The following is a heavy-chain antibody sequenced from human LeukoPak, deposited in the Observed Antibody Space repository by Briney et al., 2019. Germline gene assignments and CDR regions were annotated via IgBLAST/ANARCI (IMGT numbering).Heavy chain of an antibody. CDR2: INPNSGGT. D-gene: IGHD5-18*01. CDR1: GYTFTSYY. CDR3: ARGPWIQLWLLQLDY. V-gene: IGHV1-2*02. J-gene: IGHJ4*02. Sequence: GASVKVSCKASGYTFTSYYMHWVRQAPGQGLEWMGWINPNSGGTNYAQKFQGRVTMTRDTSISTAYMELSRLRSDDTAVYYCARGPWIQLWLLQLDYWGQGTLVTVSS.